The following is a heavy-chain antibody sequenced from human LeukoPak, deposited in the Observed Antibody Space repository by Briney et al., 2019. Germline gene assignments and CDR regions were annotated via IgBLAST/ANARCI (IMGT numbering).Heavy chain of an antibody. Sequence: GASVKVSCKASGYTFTGYYMHWVRQAPGQGLEWMGWINPNSGGTNYAQKFQGRVTMTRDTSISTAYMELSRLRSDDTAVYYCARDYKPTVTTYYYYGMDVWGQGTTVTVSS. CDR2: INPNSGGT. D-gene: IGHD4-17*01. J-gene: IGHJ6*02. CDR3: ARDYKPTVTTYYYYGMDV. V-gene: IGHV1-2*02. CDR1: GYTFTGYY.